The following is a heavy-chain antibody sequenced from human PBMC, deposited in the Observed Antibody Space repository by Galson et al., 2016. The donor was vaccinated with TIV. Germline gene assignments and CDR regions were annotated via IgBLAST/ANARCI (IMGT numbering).Heavy chain of an antibody. D-gene: IGHD3-9*01. J-gene: IGHJ1*01. Sequence: ETLSLTCAVYGGAFSGDSWSWIRQPPGKGLEWIGEIGRSGRTNHKPSLKSRVPISLDRPKSQFSLRLTSVTAADTAVYYCARGRKTRGRFFDWFVGLAHWGQGALVTVSS. CDR3: ARGRKTRGRFFDWFVGLAH. CDR2: IGRSGRT. CDR1: GGAFSGDS. V-gene: IGHV4-34*01.